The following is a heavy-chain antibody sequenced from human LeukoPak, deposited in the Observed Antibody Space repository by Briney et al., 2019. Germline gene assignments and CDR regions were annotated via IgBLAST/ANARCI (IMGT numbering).Heavy chain of an antibody. CDR1: GFPFGSYW. CDR3: TRVGYIDEGIDY. V-gene: IGHV3-7*04. J-gene: IGHJ4*02. D-gene: IGHD5-24*01. CDR2: IKQDGSKK. Sequence: GGSLRLSCVASGFPFGSYWMTWVRQAPGKGLEWVANIKQDGSKKSYVDSVKGRFTISRDNAKNSLYLQMNSLRAEDTAIYYCTRVGYIDEGIDYWGQGTLVTVSS.